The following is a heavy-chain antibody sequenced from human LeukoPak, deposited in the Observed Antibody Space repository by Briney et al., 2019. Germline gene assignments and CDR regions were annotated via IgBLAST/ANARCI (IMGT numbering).Heavy chain of an antibody. J-gene: IGHJ4*02. D-gene: IGHD2-2*01. CDR2: IYYSGST. V-gene: IGHV4-31*03. CDR1: GGSISSGGYY. Sequence: SQTLSLTCSVSGGSISSGGYYWSWIRQHPGTGLEWIGYIYYSGSTYYNPSLKSRVTISVDKSKNQFSLKLSSVTAADTAVYYCARSEGYCSSTSCSYYFDYWGQGTLVTVSS. CDR3: ARSEGYCSSTSCSYYFDY.